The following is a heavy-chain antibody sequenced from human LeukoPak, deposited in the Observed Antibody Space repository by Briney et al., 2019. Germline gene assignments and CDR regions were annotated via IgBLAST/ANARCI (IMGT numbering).Heavy chain of an antibody. CDR2: IYYSGST. Sequence: SETLSLTCTVSGGSVSSGSYYWGWICQPPGKGLEWIGYIYYSGSTNYNPSLKSRVTISVDPSKNQFSLKLISVTAPDTAVYYCARETYGRYFDSWGQGTPGSLSS. J-gene: IGHJ4*02. V-gene: IGHV4-61*01. CDR3: ARETYGRYFDS. CDR1: GGSVSSGSYY. D-gene: IGHD4-17*01.